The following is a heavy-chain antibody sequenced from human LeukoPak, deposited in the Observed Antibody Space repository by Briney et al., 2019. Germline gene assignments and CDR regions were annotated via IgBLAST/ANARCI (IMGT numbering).Heavy chain of an antibody. CDR3: AREIMYSSGWVHDY. CDR2: INAGNGNT. Sequence: ASVKVSCKASGYTFTSYAMHWVRQAPGQRLEWMGWINAGNGNTKYSQKFQGRVTITKDTSASTAYMELSSLRSEDTAVYYCAREIMYSSGWVHDYWGQGTLVTVSS. D-gene: IGHD6-19*01. J-gene: IGHJ4*02. V-gene: IGHV1-3*01. CDR1: GYTFTSYA.